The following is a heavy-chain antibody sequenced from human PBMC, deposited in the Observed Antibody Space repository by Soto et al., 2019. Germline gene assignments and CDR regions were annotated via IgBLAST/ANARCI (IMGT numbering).Heavy chain of an antibody. J-gene: IGHJ4*02. D-gene: IGHD1-26*01. CDR2: IFPIFGTA. V-gene: IGHV1-69*06. CDR3: VTSRGAQKYSGSYFY. CDR1: GGTFSSYA. Sequence: ASVKVSCKASGGTFSSYAISWVRQAPGQGLEWMGGIFPIFGTANYAQKFQGRVTITADKSTSTAYMELSSLRSEDTAVYYCVTSRGAQKYSGSYFYWGQGTLVTVSS.